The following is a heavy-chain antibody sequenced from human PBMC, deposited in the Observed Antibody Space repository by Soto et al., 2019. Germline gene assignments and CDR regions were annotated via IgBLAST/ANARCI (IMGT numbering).Heavy chain of an antibody. CDR3: ARESGVVVIVKGEFEF. CDR2: ISGNNGKT. D-gene: IGHD3-3*01. CDR1: GYTFSRYS. J-gene: IGHJ4*02. Sequence: VQLVQSGAEVKKPGASVKVSCKASGYTFSRYSISWVRQAPGQGLEWMGWISGNNGKTHYAQKFQDRVNMTTDTSTNTAHMELRSLRSDDTAAYYCARESGVVVIVKGEFEFWGQGTLVTVST. V-gene: IGHV1-18*04.